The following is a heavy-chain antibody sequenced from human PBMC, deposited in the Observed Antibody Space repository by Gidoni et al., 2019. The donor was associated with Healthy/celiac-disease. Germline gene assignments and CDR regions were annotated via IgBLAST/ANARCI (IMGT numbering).Heavy chain of an antibody. CDR2: IIPMFGTA. Sequence: QVQLVQSGAEVKKPGSAGKVSWKASGRTFRSYAISWVRQAPGQGLEWMGGIIPMFGTANYAKKFKGRVTITADESTSTADMELSSLRSEDTAVYYCARERGGSYYDYWFDPWGQGTLVTVSS. D-gene: IGHD1-26*01. CDR3: ARERGGSYYDYWFDP. V-gene: IGHV1-69*01. J-gene: IGHJ5*02. CDR1: GRTFRSYA.